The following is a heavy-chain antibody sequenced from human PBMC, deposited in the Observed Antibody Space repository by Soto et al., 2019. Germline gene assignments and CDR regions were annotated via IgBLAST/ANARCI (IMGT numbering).Heavy chain of an antibody. J-gene: IGHJ4*02. V-gene: IGHV4-31*03. CDR3: ARVGDYGGDFDY. Sequence: PSETLSLTCTVSGGSISSGGYYWSWIRQHPGKGLEWIGYIYYSGSTYYNPSLKSRVTISVDTSKNQFSLKLSSVTAADTAVYYCARVGDYGGDFDYWGQGTLVTVSS. D-gene: IGHD4-17*01. CDR2: IYYSGST. CDR1: GGSISSGGYY.